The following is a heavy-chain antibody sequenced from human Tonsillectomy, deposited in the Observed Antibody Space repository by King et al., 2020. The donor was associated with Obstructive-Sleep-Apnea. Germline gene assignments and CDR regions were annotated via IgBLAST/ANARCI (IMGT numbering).Heavy chain of an antibody. V-gene: IGHV4-61*01. CDR2: VYYSGNT. CDR3: AREWSFIAVTGTGGMDV. CDR1: DGSVSSGSFY. J-gene: IGHJ6*02. D-gene: IGHD6-19*01. Sequence: QLQESGPGLVKPSETLSLTCTVSDGSVSSGSFYWNWIRQPPGKGLEWIGYVYYSGNTNYNPSLKSRVTISVYTSKNQFSLNLTAVTAAGTAVYYCAREWSFIAVTGTGGMDVWGQGTTVTVSS.